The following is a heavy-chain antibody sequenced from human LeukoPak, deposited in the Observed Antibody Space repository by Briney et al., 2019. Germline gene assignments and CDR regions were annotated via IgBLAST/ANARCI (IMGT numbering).Heavy chain of an antibody. D-gene: IGHD1-20*01. V-gene: IGHV1-2*02. J-gene: IGHJ4*02. CDR2: INPNSGGT. CDR3: ARAGNSITGTTREYYFDY. CDR1: GYTFTGYY. Sequence: ASVKVSCKASGYTFTGYYMHWVRQAPGQGLEWMGWINPNSGGTNYAQKFQGRVTMTRDTSISTAYMELSRLRSDDTAVYYCARAGNSITGTTREYYFDYWGQGTLVTVSS.